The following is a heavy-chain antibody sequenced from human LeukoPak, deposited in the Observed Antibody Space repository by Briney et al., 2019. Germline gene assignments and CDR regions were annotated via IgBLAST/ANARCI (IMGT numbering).Heavy chain of an antibody. CDR3: ARGAGSSSWIDPRIDY. Sequence: TLSLTCTVSGGSIGSGSYYWSWIRQPAGKGLEWIGRIYTSGSTNYNPSLKSRVTISVDTSKNQFSLKLSSVTAADTAVYYCARGAGSSSWIDPRIDYWGQGTLVTVSS. D-gene: IGHD6-13*01. CDR1: GGSIGSGSYY. J-gene: IGHJ4*02. CDR2: IYTSGST. V-gene: IGHV4-61*02.